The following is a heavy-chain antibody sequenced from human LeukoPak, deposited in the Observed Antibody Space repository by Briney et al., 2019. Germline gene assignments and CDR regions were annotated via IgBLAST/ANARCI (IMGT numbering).Heavy chain of an antibody. D-gene: IGHD2-2*01. Sequence: GGSLRLSCVASGFIFSNYGMHWVRQAPGKGLEWVATISYDGSNTYYVDSVKGRFTISRDDSKNTLYLQMNSLRPEDTAMYFCAKDRPDIVVVPVAVRSLPLTGMDVWGQGTSVTVSS. CDR1: GFIFSNYG. CDR2: ISYDGSNT. J-gene: IGHJ6*02. V-gene: IGHV3-30*18. CDR3: AKDRPDIVVVPVAVRSLPLTGMDV.